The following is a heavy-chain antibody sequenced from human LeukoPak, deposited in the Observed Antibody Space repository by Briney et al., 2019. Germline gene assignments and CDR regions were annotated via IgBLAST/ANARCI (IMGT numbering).Heavy chain of an antibody. D-gene: IGHD3-16*02. CDR2: ISGSGGST. Sequence: GGSLRLSCAASGFTFSSYVMRWVRQAPGKGLEWVSGISGSGGSTYYADSVKGRFTISRDNSKNTLYMQMNSLRAEDTAVYYCAKNYDYVWGSYRLGYYFDYWGQGTLVTVSS. V-gene: IGHV3-23*01. CDR3: AKNYDYVWGSYRLGYYFDY. CDR1: GFTFSSYV. J-gene: IGHJ4*02.